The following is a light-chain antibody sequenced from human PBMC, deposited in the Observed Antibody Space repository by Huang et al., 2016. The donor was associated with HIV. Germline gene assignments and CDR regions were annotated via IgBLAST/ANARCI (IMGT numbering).Light chain of an antibody. CDR2: GVS. V-gene: IGKV3-20*01. CDR3: QQYDSSPGT. J-gene: IGKJ1*01. Sequence: EIVLTQSPGTLSLSPGERATLSCRASQSVSSGYLAWYQKRPGQAHRLLIFGVSTRATGIPYRFSGSGSGTDFTLTISRLEPEDFAVYYCQQYDSSPGTFGQGTKVEIK. CDR1: QSVSSGY.